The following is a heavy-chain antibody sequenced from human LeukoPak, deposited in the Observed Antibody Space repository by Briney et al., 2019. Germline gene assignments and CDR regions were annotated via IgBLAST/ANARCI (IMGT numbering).Heavy chain of an antibody. D-gene: IGHD6-19*01. CDR3: ARGRSIAVAVVDWFDP. CDR2: INHSGST. V-gene: IGHV4-34*01. J-gene: IGHJ5*02. CDR1: GGSFSGYY. Sequence: SETLSLTCAVYGGSFSGYYWSWIRQPPGKGLEWIGEINHSGSTNYNPSLKSRVTISVDTSKNQFSLKLSSVTAADTAVYYCARGRSIAVAVVDWFDPWGQGTLVTVSS.